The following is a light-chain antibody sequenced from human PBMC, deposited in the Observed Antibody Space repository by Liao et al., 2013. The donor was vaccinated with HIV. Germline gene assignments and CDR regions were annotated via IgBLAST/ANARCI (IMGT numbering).Light chain of an antibody. V-gene: IGLV3-1*01. CDR1: KLANRY. J-gene: IGLJ3*02. CDR3: QVWTGDYPV. CDR2: YEK. Sequence: SYELTQAPSVSVPPGQTASITCSGEKLANRYTCWYQQKPGQAPAVVIHYEKDRPSGIPDRISGSNSENTATLTISRVEAGDEADYYCQVWTGDYPVFGGGTKLTVL.